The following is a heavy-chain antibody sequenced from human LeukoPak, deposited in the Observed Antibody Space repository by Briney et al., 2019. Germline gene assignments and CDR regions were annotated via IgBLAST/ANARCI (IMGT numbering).Heavy chain of an antibody. J-gene: IGHJ6*02. Sequence: GGSLRLSCAASGFTFSSYWMSWVREAPGEGLEWVANIKQDGSEKYYVDSVKGRFTISRDNAKNSLYLQMNSLRAEDTAVYYCARPDCGGDCYLYYYYYGMDVWGQGTTVTVSS. V-gene: IGHV3-7*01. CDR1: GFTFSSYW. D-gene: IGHD2-21*02. CDR2: IKQDGSEK. CDR3: ARPDCGGDCYLYYYYYGMDV.